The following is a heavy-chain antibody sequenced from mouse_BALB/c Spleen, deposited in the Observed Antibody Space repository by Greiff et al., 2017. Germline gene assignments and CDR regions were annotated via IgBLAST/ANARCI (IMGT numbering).Heavy chain of an antibody. D-gene: IGHD1-1*01. Sequence: EVQLQQSGTVLARPGASVKMSCKASGYTFTSYWMHWVKQRPGQGLEWIGAIYPGNSDTSYNQKFKGKAKLTAVTSTSTAYMEFSSLTNEDSAVYYCTRYGSALAYWGQGTLVTVSA. CDR2: IYPGNSDT. J-gene: IGHJ3*01. CDR3: TRYGSALAY. CDR1: GYTFTSYW. V-gene: IGHV1-5*01.